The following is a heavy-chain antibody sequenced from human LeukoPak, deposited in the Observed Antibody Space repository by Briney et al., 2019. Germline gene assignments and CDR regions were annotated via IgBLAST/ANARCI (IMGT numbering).Heavy chain of an antibody. CDR2: INPSGGST. Sequence: ASVKVTCKPSGYTFTSYYMHWVRQPPGQGLGWMGIINPSGGSTSYAQKFQGRVTMTRDTSTSTVYMELSSLRSEDTAVYYCARDWYGISWYVIYYYGLDVWGQGTTVTVSS. J-gene: IGHJ6*02. CDR1: GYTFTSYY. V-gene: IGHV1-46*01. D-gene: IGHD6-13*01. CDR3: ARDWYGISWYVIYYYGLDV.